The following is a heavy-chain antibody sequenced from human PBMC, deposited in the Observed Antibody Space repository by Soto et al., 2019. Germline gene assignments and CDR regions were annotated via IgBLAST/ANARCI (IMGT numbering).Heavy chain of an antibody. CDR3: VRSYGGYRGYCFES. D-gene: IGHD5-12*01. V-gene: IGHV3-7*03. CDR1: GFTFSSYW. CDR2: IKQDGSDK. J-gene: IGHJ4*02. Sequence: RLSCSASGFTFSSYWMSWVRQAPGKGLDWVANIKQDGSDKYYVESVRGRFTISRDNAKNSLYLQMNSLRAGDTAVYYCVRSYGGYRGYCFESWGQGNLVTVSS.